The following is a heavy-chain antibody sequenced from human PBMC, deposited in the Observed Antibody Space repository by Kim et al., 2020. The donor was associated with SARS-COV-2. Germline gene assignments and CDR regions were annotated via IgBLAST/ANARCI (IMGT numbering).Heavy chain of an antibody. D-gene: IGHD2-2*01. CDR1: GFTFSSYS. J-gene: IGHJ6*03. CDR3: ARYPLYCSSTSCYLGYYYMDV. Sequence: GGSLRLSCAASGFTFSSYSMNWVRQAPGKGLEWVSSISSSSSYIYYADSVKGRFTIPRDNAKNSLYLQMNSLRAEDTAVYYCARYPLYCSSTSCYLGYYYMDVWGKGTTVTVSS. V-gene: IGHV3-21*01. CDR2: ISSSSSYI.